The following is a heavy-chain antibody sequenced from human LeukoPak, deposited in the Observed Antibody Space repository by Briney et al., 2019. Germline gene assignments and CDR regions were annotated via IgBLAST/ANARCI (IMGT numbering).Heavy chain of an antibody. CDR3: ARAYCGGNCYSRAMDY. D-gene: IGHD2-21*02. Sequence: GGSLRLSCAASGFIFSNYWMHWVRQAPGKGLVWGSRINDDGRSTSYADSVKGRFTISRDNAKNTLYLQMNSLRAEDTAVYYCARAYCGGNCYSRAMDYWGQGTAVTVSS. CDR2: INDDGRST. V-gene: IGHV3-74*01. CDR1: GFIFSNYW. J-gene: IGHJ4*02.